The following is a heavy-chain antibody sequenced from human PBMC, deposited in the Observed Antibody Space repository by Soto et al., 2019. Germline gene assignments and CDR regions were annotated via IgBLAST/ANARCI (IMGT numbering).Heavy chain of an antibody. D-gene: IGHD2-2*01. CDR2: ISAYNGNT. CDR1: GYTFTSYG. J-gene: IGHJ4*02. V-gene: IGHV1-18*01. CDR3: ARLFVDCSSTSCYVGYFDY. Sequence: ASVKVSCKASGYTFTSYGISWVRQAPGQGLEWMGWISAYNGNTNYAQKLQGRVTMTTDTSTSTAYMELRSLRSDDTAVYYCARLFVDCSSTSCYVGYFDYWGQGTLVTSPQ.